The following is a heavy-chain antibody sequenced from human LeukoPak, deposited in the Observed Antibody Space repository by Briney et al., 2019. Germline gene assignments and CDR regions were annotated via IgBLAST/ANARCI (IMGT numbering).Heavy chain of an antibody. V-gene: IGHV4-34*01. CDR1: GGSFSGNF. J-gene: IGHJ4*02. CDR2: INYSGST. Sequence: SETLSLTCAVYGGSFSGNFWSWIRQPPGKGLEWIGEINYSGSTKYNPSHKSRVTISVDTSKNQFSLNLNSVTAADTAVYYCARGGRDSPLRYWGQGTMVTVSS. D-gene: IGHD5-24*01. CDR3: ARGGRDSPLRY.